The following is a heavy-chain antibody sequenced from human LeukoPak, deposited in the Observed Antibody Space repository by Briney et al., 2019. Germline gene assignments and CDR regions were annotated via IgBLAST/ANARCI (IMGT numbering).Heavy chain of an antibody. CDR3: ARDSNSGSYHGPFDY. D-gene: IGHD1-26*01. Sequence: ASVKVSCKASGYTFTTYYIHWVRQAPGQGLEWMGIINPSGGSTIYAQKFQGRVTMTRDTSTSTVYMELSSLRSEDTAVYYCARDSNSGSYHGPFDYWGQGTLVTVSS. CDR2: INPSGGST. J-gene: IGHJ4*02. CDR1: GYTFTTYY. V-gene: IGHV1-46*01.